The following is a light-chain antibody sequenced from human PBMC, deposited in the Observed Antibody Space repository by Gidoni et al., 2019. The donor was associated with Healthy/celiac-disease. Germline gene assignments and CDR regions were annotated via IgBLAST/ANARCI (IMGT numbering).Light chain of an antibody. CDR3: QQSYSTPQT. J-gene: IGKJ1*01. CDR2: AAS. Sequence: RVTITCRTSQSISSYLNWYQQKPGKAPKLLIYAASSLQSGVPSRFSGSGSGTDFTLTISSLQPEDFATYYCQQSYSTPQTFGQGTKVEIK. V-gene: IGKV1-39*01. CDR1: QSISSY.